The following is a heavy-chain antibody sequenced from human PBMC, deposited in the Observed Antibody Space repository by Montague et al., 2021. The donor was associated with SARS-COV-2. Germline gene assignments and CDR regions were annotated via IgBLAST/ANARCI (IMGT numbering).Heavy chain of an antibody. V-gene: IGHV3-74*01. Sequence: SLRLSCAASGFTFSSYWMYWVRQAPGKGLVWVSHISSDGSRRRYXDSVKGRFTISRGNAKNTLYLQMNSLRAEDTAVYYCARDGEIVAVGYHFDSWGQGTLVTASS. J-gene: IGHJ4*02. CDR2: ISSDGSRR. D-gene: IGHD5-18*01. CDR3: ARDGEIVAVGYHFDS. CDR1: GFTFSSYW.